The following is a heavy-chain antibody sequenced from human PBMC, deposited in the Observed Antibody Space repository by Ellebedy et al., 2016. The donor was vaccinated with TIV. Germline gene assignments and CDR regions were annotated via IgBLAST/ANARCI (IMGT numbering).Heavy chain of an antibody. V-gene: IGHV3-11*05. J-gene: IGHJ4*02. CDR2: ISSSSSYT. CDR1: GFTFSDYY. Sequence: GESLKISXAASGFTFSDYYMSWIRQAPGKGLEWVSYISSSSSYTNYADSVKGRFTISRDNAKNSLYLQMNSLRAEDTAVYYCARDGYYGSGSSDYWGQGTLVTVSS. CDR3: ARDGYYGSGSSDY. D-gene: IGHD3-10*01.